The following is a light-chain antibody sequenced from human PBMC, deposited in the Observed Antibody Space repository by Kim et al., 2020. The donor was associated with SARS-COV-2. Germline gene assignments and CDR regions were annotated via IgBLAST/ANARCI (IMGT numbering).Light chain of an antibody. CDR3: SSYTSFSTFV. Sequence: GQSITISCTGTSSDVGANKYVCWYQHHPGKAPKLMIYDVSERPSGVSSRFSGSKSGNTASLTISGLQDEDEADYYCSSYTSFSTFVFGTGTKVTVL. CDR2: DVS. V-gene: IGLV2-14*03. CDR1: SSDVGANKY. J-gene: IGLJ1*01.